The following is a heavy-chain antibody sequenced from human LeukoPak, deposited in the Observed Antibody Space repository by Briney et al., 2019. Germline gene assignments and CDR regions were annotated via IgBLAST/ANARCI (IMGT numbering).Heavy chain of an antibody. D-gene: IGHD3-22*01. Sequence: SETLSLTCTVSGGSITSHYWTWIRQPPGKGLEWIGYIYYSGSTNHNPSLKSRVTISVDTSKNQFSLKLSSVTAADTAVYYCAEYYYDSSGYNDWFDPWGQGTLVTVSS. CDR1: GGSITSHY. J-gene: IGHJ5*02. CDR3: AEYYYDSSGYNDWFDP. CDR2: IYYSGST. V-gene: IGHV4-59*11.